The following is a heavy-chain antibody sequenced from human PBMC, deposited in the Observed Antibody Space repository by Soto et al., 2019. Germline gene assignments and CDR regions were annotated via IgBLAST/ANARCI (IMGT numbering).Heavy chain of an antibody. CDR3: ARGLISGSHYSGGWYYFDS. V-gene: IGHV4-34*01. D-gene: IGHD1-26*01. CDR2: INHSGSA. J-gene: IGHJ4*02. CDR1: GGSFSGYI. Sequence: SETLSLTCDVYGGSFSGYIWTWIRQTPGKGLQWIGQINHSGSANYNPSLKSRVTISVHTSNSQFSLELYSVTAADTAVYYCARGLISGSHYSGGWYYFDSWGQGAQVTLSS.